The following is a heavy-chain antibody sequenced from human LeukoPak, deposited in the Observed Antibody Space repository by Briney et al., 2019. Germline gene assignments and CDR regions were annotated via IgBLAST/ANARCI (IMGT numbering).Heavy chain of an antibody. CDR3: ARAGAWEALNC. V-gene: IGHV3-11*06. Sequence: GGSLRLSCAASGFTFSDYYMSWIRQAPGKGLEWVSYISSSSSYTNYADSVKGRFTISRDNAKNSLYLQMNSLRAEDTAVYYCARAGAWEALNCWGQGTLVTVSS. J-gene: IGHJ4*02. CDR2: ISSSSSYT. CDR1: GFTFSDYY. D-gene: IGHD1-26*01.